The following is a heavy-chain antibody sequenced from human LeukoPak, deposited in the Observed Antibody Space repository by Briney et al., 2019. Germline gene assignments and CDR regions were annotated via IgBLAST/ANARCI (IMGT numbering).Heavy chain of an antibody. V-gene: IGHV3-7*04. CDR3: ARGDGYSSGWYLNWFDP. D-gene: IGHD6-19*01. CDR1: GFTFSSYW. J-gene: IGHJ5*02. Sequence: GGSLRLSCAASGFTFSSYWMSWVRQAPGKGLEWVANIKQDGSEKYYVDSVKGRFTISRDNAKNSLYLQMNSLRAEDTAVYYCARGDGYSSGWYLNWFDPWGQGTLVTVSS. CDR2: IKQDGSEK.